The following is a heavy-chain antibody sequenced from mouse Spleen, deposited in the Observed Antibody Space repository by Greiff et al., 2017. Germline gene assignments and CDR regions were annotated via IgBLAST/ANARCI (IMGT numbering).Heavy chain of an antibody. J-gene: IGHJ3*01. CDR1: GYTFTSYD. V-gene: IGHV1-85*01. CDR3: ARDYYYGSAWFAY. D-gene: IGHD1-1*01. CDR2: IYPRDGST. Sequence: QVQLKESGPELVKPGASVKLSCKASGYTFTSYDINWVKQRPGQGLEWIGWIYPRDGSTKYNEKFKGKATLTVDTSSSTAYMELHSLTSEDSAVYFCARDYYYGSAWFAYWGQGTLVTVSA.